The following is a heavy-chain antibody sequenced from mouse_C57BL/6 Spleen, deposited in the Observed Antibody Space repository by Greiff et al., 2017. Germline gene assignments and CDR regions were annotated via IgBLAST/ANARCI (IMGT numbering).Heavy chain of an antibody. Sequence: EVQLQESGGGLVQPGGSLSLSCAASGFTFTDYYMSWVRQPPGKALEWLGFIRNKANGYTTEYSASVKGRFTISRDNSQSILYLQMNALRAEDSATYYCARYTPYYAMDYWGQGTSVTVSS. CDR1: GFTFTDYY. V-gene: IGHV7-3*01. CDR3: ARYTPYYAMDY. J-gene: IGHJ4*01. CDR2: IRNKANGYTT.